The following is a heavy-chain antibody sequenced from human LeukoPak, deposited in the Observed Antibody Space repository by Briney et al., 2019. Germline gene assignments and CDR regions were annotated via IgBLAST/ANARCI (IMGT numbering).Heavy chain of an antibody. CDR2: IYWDDDK. V-gene: IGHV2-5*02. J-gene: IGHJ3*01. CDR3: AHKRVIMARGIIIFDAFDV. D-gene: IGHD3-10*01. CDR1: GLSGSTNGMG. Sequence: SGPTLVHPTRPRTLTCTFCGLSGSTNGMGVGWIRQPPVKALKWLALIYWDDDKRYNPSLKSRLTITKDTSKNQVVLTMTNMDPVDTATYYCAHKRVIMARGIIIFDAFDVRGQGTMVTVSS.